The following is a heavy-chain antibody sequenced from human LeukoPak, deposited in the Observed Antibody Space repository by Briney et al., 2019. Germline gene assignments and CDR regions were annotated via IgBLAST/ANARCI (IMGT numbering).Heavy chain of an antibody. CDR3: ARVSSSWYQDWYFDR. V-gene: IGHV4-59*12. Sequence: PSETLSLTCTVSGGSISSYYWSWIRQPPGKGLEWIGYIYYSGSTNYRSSLKSRVTISVDTSKNQFSLKLTSVTAADTAVYYCARVSSSWYQDWYFDRWGRGTLVTVSS. CDR2: IYYSGST. J-gene: IGHJ2*01. CDR1: GGSISSYY. D-gene: IGHD6-13*01.